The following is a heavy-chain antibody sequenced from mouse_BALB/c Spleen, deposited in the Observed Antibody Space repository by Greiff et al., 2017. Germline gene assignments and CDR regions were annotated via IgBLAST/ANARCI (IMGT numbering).Heavy chain of an antibody. D-gene: IGHD2-14*01. CDR1: GFTFSSFG. CDR3: ARAYYRYDGYAMDY. V-gene: IGHV5-17*02. Sequence: EVQGVESGGGLVQPGGSRKLSCAASGFTFSSFGMHWVRQAPEKGLEWVAYISSGSSTIYYADTVKGRFTISRDNPKNTLFLQMTSLRSEDTAMYYCARAYYRYDGYAMDYWGQGTSVTVSS. J-gene: IGHJ4*01. CDR2: ISSGSSTI.